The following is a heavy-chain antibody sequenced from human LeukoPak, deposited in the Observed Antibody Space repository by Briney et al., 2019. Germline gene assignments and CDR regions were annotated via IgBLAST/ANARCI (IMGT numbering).Heavy chain of an antibody. J-gene: IGHJ3*02. CDR3: AKASPVDAGYCSGGSCYAPLGDAFDI. Sequence: GGSLRLSCAASGFTFDDYAMHWVRQAPGKGLEWVSGISWNSGSIGYADSVKGRFTISRDNAKNSLYLQMNSLRAEDMALYYCAKASPVDAGYCSGGSCYAPLGDAFDIWGQGTMVTVSS. CDR1: GFTFDDYA. CDR2: ISWNSGSI. D-gene: IGHD2-15*01. V-gene: IGHV3-9*03.